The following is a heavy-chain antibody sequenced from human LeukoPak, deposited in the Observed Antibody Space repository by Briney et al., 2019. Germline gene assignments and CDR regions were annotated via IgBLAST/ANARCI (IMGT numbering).Heavy chain of an antibody. D-gene: IGHD2-2*01. V-gene: IGHV4-38-2*02. J-gene: IGHJ4*02. CDR1: GYSISSGYY. CDR2: IYHSGST. CDR3: ARVDCSSTCCSFDY. Sequence: PSETLSLTCTVSGYSISSGYYWGWIRQPPGKGLEWIGSIYHSGSTYYNPSLKSRVTISVDTSKNQFSLKLSSVTAADTAVYYCARVDCSSTCCSFDYWGQGTLVTVSS.